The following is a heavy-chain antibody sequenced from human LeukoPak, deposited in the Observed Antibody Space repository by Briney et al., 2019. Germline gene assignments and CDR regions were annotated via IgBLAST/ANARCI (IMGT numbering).Heavy chain of an antibody. V-gene: IGHV4-34*01. CDR2: INHSGST. D-gene: IGHD2-15*01. CDR1: GGSFSGYY. J-gene: IGHJ4*02. CDR3: ACPSVYCSGGSCCSPYVY. Sequence: PSETLSLTCAVYGGSFSGYYWSWVRQPPGKGLEWIGEINHSGSTNYNPSLTSRVAISIDTSKNQFSLKLSSMTAANTAVYYCACPSVYCSGGSCCSPYVYCDRGTRITVTS.